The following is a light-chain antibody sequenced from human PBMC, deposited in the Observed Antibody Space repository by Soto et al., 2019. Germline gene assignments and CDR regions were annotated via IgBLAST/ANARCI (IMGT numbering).Light chain of an antibody. CDR1: SSDVGGYSY. CDR3: SSYTTSSTYV. CDR2: DVS. Sequence: QSVLTQPASVSGSPGQSITISCTGTSSDVGGYSYISWYQHNPGRAPKLMIYDVSNRPSGVSDRFSGSKSGNTASLTISRPQAEDEADYYCSSYTTSSTYVFGSGTKVTVL. J-gene: IGLJ1*01. V-gene: IGLV2-14*03.